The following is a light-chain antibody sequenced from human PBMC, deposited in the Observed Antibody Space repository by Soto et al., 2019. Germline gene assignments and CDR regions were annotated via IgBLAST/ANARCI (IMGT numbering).Light chain of an antibody. V-gene: IGKV1-39*01. Sequence: DIQMTQSPSSLSASVGDRVTITCRARQSISSYLNWYQQKPGKAPKLLIYAASSLQSGVPSRFSGSGSATDFTLTISSLQPEDFATYYCQHSYRTPRTFGQGTKVEIK. CDR3: QHSYRTPRT. J-gene: IGKJ1*01. CDR2: AAS. CDR1: QSISSY.